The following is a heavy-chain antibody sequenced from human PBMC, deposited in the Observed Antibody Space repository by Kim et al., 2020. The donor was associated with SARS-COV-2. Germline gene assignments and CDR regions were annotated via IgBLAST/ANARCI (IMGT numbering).Heavy chain of an antibody. D-gene: IGHD5-18*01. J-gene: IGHJ4*02. CDR3: AKEQYNYGPSDY. V-gene: IGHV3-23*01. Sequence: YYADSVKGRFTISRDNSKNTLYLQMNSLRAEDTAVYYCAKEQYNYGPSDYWGQGTLVTVSS.